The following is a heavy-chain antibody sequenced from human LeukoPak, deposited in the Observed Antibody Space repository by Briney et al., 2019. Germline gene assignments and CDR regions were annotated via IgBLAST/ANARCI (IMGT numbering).Heavy chain of an antibody. CDR1: GFTFSSYG. CDR3: ARGGGLRYYYDTWAFDY. V-gene: IGHV3-23*01. CDR2: ISGSGGNT. D-gene: IGHD3-22*01. J-gene: IGHJ4*02. Sequence: GGSLRLSCAASGFTFSSYGMSWVRQAPGKGLEWVSTISGSGGNTYYADSVKGRFTISRDNSENTVYLQMNSLRAEDTAVYYCARGGGLRYYYDTWAFDYWGQGTLVTVSS.